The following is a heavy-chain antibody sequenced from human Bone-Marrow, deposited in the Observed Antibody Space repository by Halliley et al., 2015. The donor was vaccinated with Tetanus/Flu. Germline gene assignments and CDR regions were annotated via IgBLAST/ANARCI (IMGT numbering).Heavy chain of an antibody. CDR1: GDSISSYY. Sequence: TLSLTCTVSGDSISSYYWSWIRQPPGKGLEWIGYIYYSGSTNYNPSLKSRVTISVDTSKNQFSLKLSSVTAADTAVYYCARVSCSSNTCYYEMDVWGQGTTFTLSS. V-gene: IGHV4-59*01. J-gene: IGHJ6*02. CDR3: ARVSCSSNTCYYEMDV. CDR2: IYYSGST. D-gene: IGHD2-2*01.